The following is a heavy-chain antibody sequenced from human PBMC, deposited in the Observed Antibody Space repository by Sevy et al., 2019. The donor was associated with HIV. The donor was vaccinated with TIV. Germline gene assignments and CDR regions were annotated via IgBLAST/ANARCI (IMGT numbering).Heavy chain of an antibody. Sequence: LSLTCAASGFTLSSYAIHWVRQAPGRGLEWVAIISHDEILKEYTDAVKGRFTISRDNSKNTVYLQMNSLRAEDTAVYYCARDLPHLLPWELSRGSDYWGQGTLVTVSS. V-gene: IGHV3-30*04. CDR1: GFTLSSYA. CDR3: ARDLPHLLPWELSRGSDY. CDR2: ISHDEILK. J-gene: IGHJ4*02. D-gene: IGHD1-26*01.